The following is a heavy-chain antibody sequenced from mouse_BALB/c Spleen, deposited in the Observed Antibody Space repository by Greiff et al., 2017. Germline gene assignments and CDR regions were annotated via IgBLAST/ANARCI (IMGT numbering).Heavy chain of an antibody. Sequence: EVQRVESGGGLVQPGGSRKLSCAASGFTFSSFGMHWVRQAPEKGLEWVAYISSGSSTIYYADTVKGRFTISRDNPKNTLFLQMTSLRSEDTAMYYCARVITTGAMDYWGQGTSVTVSS. CDR3: ARVITTGAMDY. J-gene: IGHJ4*01. CDR1: GFTFSSFG. V-gene: IGHV5-17*02. D-gene: IGHD2-4*01. CDR2: ISSGSSTI.